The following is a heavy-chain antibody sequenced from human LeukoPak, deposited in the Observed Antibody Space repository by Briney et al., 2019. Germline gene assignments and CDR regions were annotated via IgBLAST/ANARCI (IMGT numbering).Heavy chain of an antibody. Sequence: GGSLRLSCAASGFTFSNDVMRWVRQAPGKGLEWVSSITSRGSTYYADSVKGRFTISRDNSENTLYLQMNSLRAEDTAVYYCARPVTATDRFYFFDSWGQGTLVTVSS. CDR3: ARPVTATDRFYFFDS. J-gene: IGHJ4*02. D-gene: IGHD2-15*01. CDR1: GFTFSNDV. V-gene: IGHV3-23*01. CDR2: ITSRGST.